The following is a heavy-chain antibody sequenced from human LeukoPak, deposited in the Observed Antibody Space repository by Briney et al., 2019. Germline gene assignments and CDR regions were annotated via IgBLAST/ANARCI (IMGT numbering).Heavy chain of an antibody. CDR3: ARLRVRGYGYGPWEGPTWLDY. V-gene: IGHV4-38-2*02. CDR1: GYSISSGYY. D-gene: IGHD5-18*01. J-gene: IGHJ4*02. CDR2: FYYSGTT. Sequence: SETLSLTCTVPGYSISSGYYWGWIRQPPGKGLEWIGSFYYSGTTYYNPSLKSRVTISVDTSKNQFSLKLSSVTAADTAVYSCARLRVRGYGYGPWEGPTWLDYWGQGILVTVSS.